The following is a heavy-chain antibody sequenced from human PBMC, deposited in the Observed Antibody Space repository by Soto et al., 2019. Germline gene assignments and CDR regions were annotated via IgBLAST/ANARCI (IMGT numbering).Heavy chain of an antibody. CDR1: GGTFTTYD. J-gene: IGHJ4*02. D-gene: IGHD1-1*01. CDR2: IIPLFDAT. V-gene: IGHV1-69*06. CDR3: ARDRSSIWYNGTFDFDS. Sequence: QVQLVQSGAEVRKPGSSVKVSCKASGGTFTTYDISWVRQAPGQGLEWMGGIIPLFDATKYAQTFQGRVTITADKSTGTAYMELSSLRSEDTAMCYCARDRSSIWYNGTFDFDSRGQGTLVTVSS.